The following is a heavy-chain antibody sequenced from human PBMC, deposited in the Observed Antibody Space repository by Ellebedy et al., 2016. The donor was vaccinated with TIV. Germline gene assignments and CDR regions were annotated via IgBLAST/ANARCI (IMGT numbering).Heavy chain of an antibody. CDR1: GFTVNSNY. J-gene: IGHJ3*02. D-gene: IGHD2-15*01. CDR3: ARETFIDVDLKVWGVFDI. V-gene: IGHV3-66*01. Sequence: GESLKISCAASGFTVNSNYMSWVRQAPGKGLEWVSSIYSDASTYYADSERGRLTISRATSKNPLSLQINGLRAEDPAVYFCARETFIDVDLKVWGVFDIWGQGTMVAVSS. CDR2: IYSDAST.